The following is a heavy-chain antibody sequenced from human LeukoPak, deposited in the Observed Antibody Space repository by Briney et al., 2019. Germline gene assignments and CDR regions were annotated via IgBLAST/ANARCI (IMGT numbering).Heavy chain of an antibody. CDR2: IRYDGSNK. D-gene: IGHD3-10*01. Sequence: GSLRLSCAASGFTFSTYGMHWVRRAPGKGLEWVAFIRYDGSNKYSADSVKGRFTISRDNSKNTLYLQMNSLRAEDTAVYYCAKDRPPTYYYGSGSYYVFDYWGQGTLVTVSS. V-gene: IGHV3-30*02. J-gene: IGHJ4*02. CDR3: AKDRPPTYYYGSGSYYVFDY. CDR1: GFTFSTYG.